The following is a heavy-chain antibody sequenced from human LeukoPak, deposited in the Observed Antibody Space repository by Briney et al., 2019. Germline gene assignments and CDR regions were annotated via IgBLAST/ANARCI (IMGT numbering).Heavy chain of an antibody. D-gene: IGHD6-25*01. Sequence: PGGSLRLSCAVSGFTSSRHWMSWVRQTPEKGLEWVANIKEDASEENYVDSVKGRFTISRDNAKNSLYLQMNSLRAEDTVVYYCAIAAGWELGYWGQGTLVTVSS. J-gene: IGHJ4*02. CDR2: IKEDASEE. CDR1: GFTSSRHW. V-gene: IGHV3-7*01. CDR3: AIAAGWELGY.